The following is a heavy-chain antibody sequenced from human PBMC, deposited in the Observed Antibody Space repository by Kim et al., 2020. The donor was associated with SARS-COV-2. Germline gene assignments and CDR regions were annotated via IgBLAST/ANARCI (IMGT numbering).Heavy chain of an antibody. J-gene: IGHJ5*02. D-gene: IGHD2-2*01. V-gene: IGHV3-30*01. Sequence: VKGRFTISRDNSKNTLYLQMNSLGAEDTAVYYCARGDCSSTSCYPANFDPWGQGTLVTVSS. CDR3: ARGDCSSTSCYPANFDP.